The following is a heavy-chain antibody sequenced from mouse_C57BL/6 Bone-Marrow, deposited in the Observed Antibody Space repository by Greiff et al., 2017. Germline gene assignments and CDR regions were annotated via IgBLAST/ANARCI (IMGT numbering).Heavy chain of an antibody. J-gene: IGHJ1*03. CDR1: GYTFTSYW. CDR2: INPSNGGT. D-gene: IGHD2-2*01. Sequence: QVQLQQSGTELVKPGASVKLSCKASGYTFTSYWMHWVKQRPGQGLEWIGNINPSNGGTNYNEKFKSKATLTVDKSSSTAYMQLSSLTSEDSAVYYCGYYVYDGPCWYFDVWGTGTTVTVSS. CDR3: GYYVYDGPCWYFDV. V-gene: IGHV1-53*01.